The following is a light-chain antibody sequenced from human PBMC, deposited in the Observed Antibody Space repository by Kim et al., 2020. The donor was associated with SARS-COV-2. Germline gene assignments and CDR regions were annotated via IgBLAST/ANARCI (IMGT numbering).Light chain of an antibody. CDR1: SCNIGAGYD. Sequence: VTISCTGSSCNIGAGYDVHWYQQLPGTAPKLLIYGNSNRPSGVPDRFSGSKSGTSASLAITGLQAEDEADYYCQSYDSSLSGPYVFGTGTKVTVL. CDR3: QSYDSSLSGPYV. CDR2: GNS. V-gene: IGLV1-40*01. J-gene: IGLJ1*01.